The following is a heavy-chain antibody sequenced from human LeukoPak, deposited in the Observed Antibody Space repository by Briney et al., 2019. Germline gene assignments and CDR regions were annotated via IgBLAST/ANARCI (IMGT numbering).Heavy chain of an antibody. J-gene: IGHJ3*02. V-gene: IGHV3-66*04. CDR2: IYSGGST. CDR3: ARRITIFGVVTHDAFDI. Sequence: GGSLRLSCAASGFTVSSNYMSWVRQAPGEGLEWVSVIYSGGSTYYADSVKGRFTISRDNSKNTLYLQMNSLRAEDTAVYYCARRITIFGVVTHDAFDIWGQGTMVTVSS. D-gene: IGHD3-3*01. CDR1: GFTVSSNY.